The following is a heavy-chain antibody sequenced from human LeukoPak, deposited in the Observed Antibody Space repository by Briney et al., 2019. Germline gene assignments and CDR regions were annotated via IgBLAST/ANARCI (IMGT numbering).Heavy chain of an antibody. CDR2: ISSSCSTR. J-gene: IGHJ6*02. CDR1: GFTFSSWE. CDR3: ARERMVGGAIYYYYYGMDV. V-gene: IGHV3-48*03. Sequence: PGGPLRLSCAAAGFTFSSWEMNWGRQAAGKGLEWVSYISSSCSTRYYADSVKGRITISRDNATSSLYLQMNSLRAEDTAVYYCARERMVGGAIYYYYYGMDVWGQGTTVTVSS. D-gene: IGHD3-10*01.